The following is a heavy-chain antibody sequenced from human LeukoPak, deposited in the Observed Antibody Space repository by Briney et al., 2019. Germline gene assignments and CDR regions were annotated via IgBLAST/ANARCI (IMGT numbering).Heavy chain of an antibody. Sequence: PSETLSLTCAVYGGSFSGYYWSWIRQPPGKGLEWIGEINHSGSTNYSPSLKSRVTISVDTSKNQFSLKLSSVTAADTAVYYCARGGFNPYTYWGQGTLVTVSS. CDR2: INHSGST. CDR1: GGSFSGYY. D-gene: IGHD1-14*01. J-gene: IGHJ4*02. CDR3: ARGGFNPYTY. V-gene: IGHV4-34*01.